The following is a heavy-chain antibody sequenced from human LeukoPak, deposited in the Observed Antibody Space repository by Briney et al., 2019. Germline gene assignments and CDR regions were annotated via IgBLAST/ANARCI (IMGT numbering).Heavy chain of an antibody. V-gene: IGHV4-59*01. Sequence: PSETLSLTCTVSGGSISSYYWSWIRQPPGKGLEWIGYIYYSGSTNYNPSLKSRVTISVDTSKNQFSLKLSSVTAADTAVYYCTIYGVQTGSFDIWGQGTMVTVSS. CDR2: IYYSGST. CDR1: GGSISSYY. CDR3: TIYGVQTGSFDI. J-gene: IGHJ3*02. D-gene: IGHD4-17*01.